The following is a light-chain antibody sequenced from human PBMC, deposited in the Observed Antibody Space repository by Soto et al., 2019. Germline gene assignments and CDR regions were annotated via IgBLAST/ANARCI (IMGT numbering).Light chain of an antibody. V-gene: IGKV1-9*01. CDR2: AAS. J-gene: IGKJ5*01. CDR3: QQVNTYPIP. CDR1: QGISRY. Sequence: DIQLTQSPSFLSASVGDRVTITCRASQGISRYLAWYQQKPGKAPKLLIYAASTLQSGVPSRFSGSGSGTEFTLTINILQPEDFATYHCQQVNTYPIPFGQGTRLEIK.